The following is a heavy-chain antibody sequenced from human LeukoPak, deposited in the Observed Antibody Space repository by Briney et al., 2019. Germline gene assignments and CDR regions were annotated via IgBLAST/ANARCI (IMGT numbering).Heavy chain of an antibody. J-gene: IGHJ4*02. D-gene: IGHD1-26*01. CDR2: ISGSGGSTI. CDR1: GITLSNYG. CDR3: ARGTYSGTYYAWYYFDY. Sequence: GGSLRLSCAVSGITLSNYGMSWVRQAPGRGLEWVAGISGSGGSTIYYADSVKGRFTISRDNAKNSLSLQMNSLRAEDTAVYYCARGTYSGTYYAWYYFDYWGQGTLVTVSS. V-gene: IGHV3-11*01.